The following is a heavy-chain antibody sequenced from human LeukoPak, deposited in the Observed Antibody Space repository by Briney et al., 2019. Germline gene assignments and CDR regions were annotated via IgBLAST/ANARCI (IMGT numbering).Heavy chain of an antibody. V-gene: IGHV4-39*07. CDR1: GGSISSSSYY. CDR2: IYYSGST. CDR3: ARVAAAPPLPKYYFDY. Sequence: SETLSLTCTVSGGSISSSSYYWGWIRQPPGKGLEWIGSIYYSGSTYYNPSLKSRVTISVDTSKNQFSLKLSSVTAADTAVYYCARVAAAPPLPKYYFDYWGQGTLATVSS. D-gene: IGHD6-13*01. J-gene: IGHJ4*02.